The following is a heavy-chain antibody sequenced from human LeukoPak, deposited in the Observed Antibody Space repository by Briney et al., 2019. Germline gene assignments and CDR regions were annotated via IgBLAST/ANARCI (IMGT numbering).Heavy chain of an antibody. J-gene: IGHJ4*02. D-gene: IGHD6-13*01. CDR3: AIRPAGSTWYGVLDY. V-gene: IGHV4-59*11. CDR1: GRSFNGQY. CDR2: VFKGGST. Sequence: WETLSLPCSVSGRSFNGQYWSWLRQSPGKGLEWSEDVFKGGSTNYNPSRKSRVTMSLDTSRDQFSIRLSSVTTADTAIYYCAIRPAGSTWYGVLDYWSQGTLVTVSS.